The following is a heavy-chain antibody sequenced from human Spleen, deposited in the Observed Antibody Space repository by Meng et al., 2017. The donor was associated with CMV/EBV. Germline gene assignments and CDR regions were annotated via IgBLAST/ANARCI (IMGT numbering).Heavy chain of an antibody. CDR1: GYSFTDYY. CDR2: INPHSGVT. Sequence: ASVKVSCKASGYSFTDYYMHWVRQAPGQGLEWLGWINPHSGVTNYEQKFQGRVTMTRDTSISTGYMELNRLRSDDTAMYYCARVVDMSTIDFGYWGQGTLVTVSS. V-gene: IGHV1-2*02. D-gene: IGHD5-24*01. CDR3: ARVVDMSTIDFGY. J-gene: IGHJ4*02.